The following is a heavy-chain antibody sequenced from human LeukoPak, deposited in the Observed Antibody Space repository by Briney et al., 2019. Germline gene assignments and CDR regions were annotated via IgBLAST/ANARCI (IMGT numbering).Heavy chain of an antibody. CDR2: IASDGSST. Sequence: GGSLRLSCAASGFTFNTYSMNWVRQAPGKGLVWVSRIASDGSSTTYADSVKGRFSISRDNAKNTLYLQMNSLRVEDTAVYYCARGRPHGNDYWGQGTLVTVSS. V-gene: IGHV3-74*01. CDR1: GFTFNTYS. J-gene: IGHJ4*02. CDR3: ARGRPHGNDY. D-gene: IGHD4-23*01.